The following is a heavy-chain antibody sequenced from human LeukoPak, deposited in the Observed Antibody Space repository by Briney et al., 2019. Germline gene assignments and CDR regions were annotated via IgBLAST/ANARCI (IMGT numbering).Heavy chain of an antibody. CDR2: ISSSSSYI. CDR1: GFTFSSYS. V-gene: IGHV3-21*01. D-gene: IGHD3-10*01. CDR3: ARDPPGWGGFDF. Sequence: GGSLRLSCAASGFTFSSYSMNWVRQAPGKGLEWVSSISSSSSYIYYADSVKGRFTISRDNAKNSLYLQMNSLRAEDTAVYYCARDPPGWGGFDFWGQGTLVTVSS. J-gene: IGHJ4*02.